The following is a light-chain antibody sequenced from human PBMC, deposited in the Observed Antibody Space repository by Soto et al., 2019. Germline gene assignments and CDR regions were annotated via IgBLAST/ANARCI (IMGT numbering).Light chain of an antibody. CDR2: AAS. CDR3: QRYKSAPPLFT. Sequence: DIQMTQSPSSLSASVGDRVTITCRASQDISNSLAWYQQKPGKVPKLVIYAASTLQSGVLSRFSGSGSGTDFTLTISSLQPEDVATYYCQRYKSAPPLFTFGPGTKVEIK. V-gene: IGKV1-27*01. CDR1: QDISNS. J-gene: IGKJ3*01.